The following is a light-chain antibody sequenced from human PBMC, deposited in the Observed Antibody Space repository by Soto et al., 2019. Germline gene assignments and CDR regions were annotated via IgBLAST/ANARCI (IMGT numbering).Light chain of an antibody. J-gene: IGKJ1*01. CDR2: DAS. CDR1: QSVSSNY. Sequence: ETVLTQSPGTLSLSPGEGATLSCRASQSVSSNYLAWYQQKPGQAPRLLIYDASSRATGIPDRFSGSGSGTDFTLTISRLEPEDFAVYYCQKYGTSPGGTFGQGTKVEIK. CDR3: QKYGTSPGGT. V-gene: IGKV3-20*01.